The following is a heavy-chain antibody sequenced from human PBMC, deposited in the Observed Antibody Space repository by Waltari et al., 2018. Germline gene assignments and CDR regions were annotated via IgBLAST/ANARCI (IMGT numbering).Heavy chain of an antibody. CDR2: INTDGSWI. CDR1: GITLSSYW. J-gene: IGHJ6*02. CDR3: VGATAYWDV. V-gene: IGHV3-74*01. D-gene: IGHD1-26*01. Sequence: ELQLVESGGGLVQPGGSLRLSCEGSGITLSSYWMHWVRQTPGKGLVWLSRINTDGSWITYADSVKGRFTISRDDSKNTQYLQMNSLRAEDTGVYYCVGATAYWDVWGQGTTVTVSS.